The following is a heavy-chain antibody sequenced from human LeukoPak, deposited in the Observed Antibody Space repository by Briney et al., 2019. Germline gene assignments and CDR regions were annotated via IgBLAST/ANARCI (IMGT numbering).Heavy chain of an antibody. J-gene: IGHJ3*02. Sequence: ASVKVSCKASGYTFTSYDINWVRQATGQGLEWMGWMNPNSGNTGYAQKFQGRVTMTRNTSISTAYMELSSLRSEDTAVYYCAGFRLGELSYAFDIWGQGTMVTVSS. V-gene: IGHV1-8*01. CDR3: AGFRLGELSYAFDI. D-gene: IGHD3-16*02. CDR2: MNPNSGNT. CDR1: GYTFTSYD.